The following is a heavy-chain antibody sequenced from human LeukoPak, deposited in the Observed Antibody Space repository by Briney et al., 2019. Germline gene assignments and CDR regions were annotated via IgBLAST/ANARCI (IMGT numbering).Heavy chain of an antibody. J-gene: IGHJ4*02. CDR1: VCTFSSYA. V-gene: IGHV1-69*06. CDR2: IIPVFGTA. D-gene: IGHD3-10*01. CDR3: ARERGSGSYYVD. Sequence: SVKVSFKASVCTFSSYAICWVRRAPGQGIEWMGGIIPVFGTANYAQKFQGRVTITADKSKSTAYMELSSLRSEDTAVYYCARERGSGSYYVDWGQGTLVTVSS.